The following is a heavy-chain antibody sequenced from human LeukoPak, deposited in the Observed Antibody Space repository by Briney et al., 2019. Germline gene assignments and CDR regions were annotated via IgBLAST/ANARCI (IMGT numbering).Heavy chain of an antibody. Sequence: GGSLRLSCAASGFTFNNYWMHWVRQAPGKGLVWVSRINSDGSSTSYADSVKGRFTISRDNAKNTLYLQMNSLRAEDTAVYYCARGLGYYDSSGYYYFDYWGQGTLVTVSS. CDR1: GFTFNNYW. J-gene: IGHJ4*02. V-gene: IGHV3-74*01. CDR2: INSDGSST. D-gene: IGHD3-22*01. CDR3: ARGLGYYDSSGYYYFDY.